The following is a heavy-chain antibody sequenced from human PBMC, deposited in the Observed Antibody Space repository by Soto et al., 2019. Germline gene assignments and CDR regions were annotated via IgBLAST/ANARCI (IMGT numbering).Heavy chain of an antibody. CDR3: AKGNGDYDYPDY. J-gene: IGHJ4*02. D-gene: IGHD4-17*01. CDR2: ISGSGGSS. Sequence: VQLLQSGGGLVQPGGSLRLSCAASGFTFSSHVMSWVRQAPGKGLEWVSGISGSGGSSYHADFVRGRFIISRDNPKSTLFLQMNSLRAEDTALYYCAKGNGDYDYPDYWGQGTLVTVSS. V-gene: IGHV3-23*01. CDR1: GFTFSSHV.